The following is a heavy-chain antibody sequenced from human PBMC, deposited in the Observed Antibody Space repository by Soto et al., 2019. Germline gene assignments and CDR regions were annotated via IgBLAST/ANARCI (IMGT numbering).Heavy chain of an antibody. Sequence: ASVKVSCKASGGTFSSYAISWVRQAPGQGLEWMGGIIPIFGTANYAQKFQGRVTITADKSTSTAYMELSSLRSEDTAVYYCAREVSTAKGSWFDPWGQGTLVTVSS. J-gene: IGHJ5*02. D-gene: IGHD4-17*01. CDR2: IIPIFGTA. CDR3: AREVSTAKGSWFDP. CDR1: GGTFSSYA. V-gene: IGHV1-69*06.